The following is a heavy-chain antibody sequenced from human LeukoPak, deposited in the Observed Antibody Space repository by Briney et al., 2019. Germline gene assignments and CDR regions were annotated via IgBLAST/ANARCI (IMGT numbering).Heavy chain of an antibody. J-gene: IGHJ5*02. D-gene: IGHD6-13*01. V-gene: IGHV3-9*01. CDR2: ISWNSGSI. CDR3: AKDRHRMPSIAAAANWFDP. Sequence: GRSLRLSCAASGFTFDDYAMHWVRQAPGKGLEWVSGISWNSGSIGYADSVKGRFTISRDNAKNSLYLQMNSLRAEDTALYYCAKDRHRMPSIAAAANWFDPWGQGTLVTVSS. CDR1: GFTFDDYA.